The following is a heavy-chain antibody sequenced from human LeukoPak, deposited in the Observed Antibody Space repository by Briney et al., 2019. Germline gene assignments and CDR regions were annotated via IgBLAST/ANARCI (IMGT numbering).Heavy chain of an antibody. V-gene: IGHV4-59*12. CDR1: DDSITIYY. Sequence: RPSETLSLTCAVSDDSITIYYWTWIRQPPGKGLEWIGSIYYSGSTYYNPSLKSRVTISVDTSKNQFSLKLSSVTAADTAVYYCARVGPVASFDYWGQGTQVTVSS. CDR3: ARVGPVASFDY. J-gene: IGHJ4*02. D-gene: IGHD4-23*01. CDR2: IYYSGST.